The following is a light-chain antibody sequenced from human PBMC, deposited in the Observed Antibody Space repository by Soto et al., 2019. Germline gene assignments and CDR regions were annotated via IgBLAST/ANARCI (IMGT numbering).Light chain of an antibody. V-gene: IGLV1-44*01. Sequence: QSVLTQPPSASGTPGQSVTISCSGSSSNIGSNPVNWYQQLPGTAPKLLIFSNNQWPSGVPDRVSGSKSGTSASLAISGLQSEDEADYYCAAWDDSLNGRVFGGGTKVTVL. CDR3: AAWDDSLNGRV. J-gene: IGLJ3*02. CDR1: SSNIGSNP. CDR2: SNN.